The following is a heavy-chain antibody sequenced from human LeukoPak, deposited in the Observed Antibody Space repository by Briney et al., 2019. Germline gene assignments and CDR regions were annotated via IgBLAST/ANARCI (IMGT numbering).Heavy chain of an antibody. CDR1: GASISDFH. CDR3: ARKDGDY. CDR2: IYSSGST. V-gene: IGHV4-4*07. J-gene: IGHJ4*02. Sequence: SETLSLTRTVSGASISDFHWTWFRQPAAKGLEWIGLIYSSGSTLFNPSLKSRVAMSVDLTKNQLSLKLTSVTAADTAMYYCARKDGDYWGRGTLVTVSS.